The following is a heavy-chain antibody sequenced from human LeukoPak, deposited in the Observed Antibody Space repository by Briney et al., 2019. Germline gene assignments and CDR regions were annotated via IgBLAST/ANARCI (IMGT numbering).Heavy chain of an antibody. CDR3: TRYCSGGGCRNVFDI. CDR1: AFTFSNYG. Sequence: GGSLRLSCAASAFTFSNYGMSWVRQAPGKGLEWVSTIIPGGESTYYTDSVKGRVTISRDNSKNTLYLQMNSLRAEDTAVYYCTRYCSGGGCRNVFDIWGQGTMVTVSS. CDR2: IIPGGEST. V-gene: IGHV3-23*01. D-gene: IGHD2-15*01. J-gene: IGHJ3*02.